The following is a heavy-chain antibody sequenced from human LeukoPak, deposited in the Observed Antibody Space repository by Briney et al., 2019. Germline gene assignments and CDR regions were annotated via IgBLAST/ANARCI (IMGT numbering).Heavy chain of an antibody. CDR2: IYTSGST. CDR1: GGSISSGSYY. V-gene: IGHV4-61*02. D-gene: IGHD3-22*01. J-gene: IGHJ5*02. CDR3: ARETDSSGYYYWFDP. Sequence: SLTLSLTCTVSGGSISSGSYYWSWIRQPAGKGLEWIGRIYTSGSTNYNPSLKSRVTISVDTSKNQFSLKLSSVTAADTAVYYCARETDSSGYYYWFDPWGQGTLVTVSS.